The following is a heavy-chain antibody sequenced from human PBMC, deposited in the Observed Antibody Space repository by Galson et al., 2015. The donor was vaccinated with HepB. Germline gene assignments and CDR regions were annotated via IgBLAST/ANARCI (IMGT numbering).Heavy chain of an antibody. J-gene: IGHJ3*02. V-gene: IGHV5-51*01. D-gene: IGHD1-7*01. Sequence: QSGAEVKKPGESLEISCKGSEFSFTSYWIGWVRQMPGKGLEWMGIIYPGDSDTRYSPSFQGMVTISADKSIRTAYLQWSSLKASDNAMYYCGRQTSPTLIAGTGTGAFDIWGQGTMVTGSS. CDR2: IYPGDSDT. CDR1: EFSFTSYW. CDR3: GRQTSPTLIAGTGTGAFDI.